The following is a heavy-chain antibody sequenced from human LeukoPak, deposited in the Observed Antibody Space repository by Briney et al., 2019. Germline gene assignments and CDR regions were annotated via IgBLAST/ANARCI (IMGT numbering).Heavy chain of an antibody. CDR1: GFTFSSYG. CDR3: AKDSTYYYDSSGYTPDFDY. D-gene: IGHD3-22*01. Sequence: GRSLRLSCAASGFTFSSYGMHWVRQAPGKGLEWVAVISYDGSNKYYADSVKGRFTISRDNSKNTLYLQMNSLRAEDTAVYYCAKDSTYYYDSSGYTPDFDYWDQGTLVTVSS. V-gene: IGHV3-30*18. J-gene: IGHJ4*02. CDR2: ISYDGSNK.